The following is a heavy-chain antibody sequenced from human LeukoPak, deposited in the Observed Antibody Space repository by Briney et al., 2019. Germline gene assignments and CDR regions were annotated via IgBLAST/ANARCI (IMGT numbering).Heavy chain of an antibody. D-gene: IGHD3-10*01. CDR2: INTDGSST. CDR1: GFTFSSYW. Sequence: PGGSLRLSCAASGFTFSSYWMHWVRQVPGKGPVWVSHINTDGSSTTYADSVKGRFTISRDNAKNTLYLQMNSLRAEDTAVYYCAKDLANDTMVRGVIPYWGQGTLVTVSS. CDR3: AKDLANDTMVRGVIPY. J-gene: IGHJ4*02. V-gene: IGHV3-74*01.